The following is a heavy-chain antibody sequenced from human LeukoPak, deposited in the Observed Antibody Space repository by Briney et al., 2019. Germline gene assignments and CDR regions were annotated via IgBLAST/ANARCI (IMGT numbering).Heavy chain of an antibody. Sequence: GGSLRLSCAASGFTFSSYAMSWVRQAPGEGLEWVSAVSGSGGSTYYADSVKGRFTISRDNSKNTLYLQMNSLRAEDTAVYYCAKDLRVVVAADDAFDIWGQGTMVTVSS. J-gene: IGHJ3*02. V-gene: IGHV3-23*01. CDR2: VSGSGGST. CDR3: AKDLRVVVAADDAFDI. D-gene: IGHD2-15*01. CDR1: GFTFSSYA.